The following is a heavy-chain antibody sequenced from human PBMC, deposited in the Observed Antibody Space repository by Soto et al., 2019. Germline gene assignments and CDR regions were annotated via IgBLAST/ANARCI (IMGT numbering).Heavy chain of an antibody. J-gene: IGHJ4*02. V-gene: IGHV3-7*01. D-gene: IGHD2-2*01. CDR1: GFTFSSYW. CDR2: IKQDGSEK. CDR3: ARDSGLSIRSTTIDY. Sequence: GGSLRLSCAASGFTFSSYWMSWVRQAPGKGLEWVANIKQDGSEKYYVDSVKGRFTISRDNAKNSLYLQMNSLRAEDTAVYYCARDSGLSIRSTTIDYWGQGTLVTVSS.